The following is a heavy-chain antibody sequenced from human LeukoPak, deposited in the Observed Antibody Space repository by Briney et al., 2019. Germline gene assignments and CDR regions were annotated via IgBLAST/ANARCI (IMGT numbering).Heavy chain of an antibody. Sequence: GGSLRLSCAGSGYSFSNYEMSWVRQAPGKGLEWVANINQGGSDKYYVDSVKGRFTISRDNANNLLYLQMNSLRGEDTAVYYCTRDRSRAEDDWGQGTLVTVSS. CDR1: GYSFSNYE. CDR2: INQGGSDK. V-gene: IGHV3-7*01. J-gene: IGHJ4*02. CDR3: TRDRSRAEDD. D-gene: IGHD1-14*01.